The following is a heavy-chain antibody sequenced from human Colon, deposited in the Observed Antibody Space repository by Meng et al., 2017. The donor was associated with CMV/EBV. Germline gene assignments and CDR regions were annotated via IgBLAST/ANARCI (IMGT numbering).Heavy chain of an antibody. Sequence: SETLSLTCSVSGGSIRSNNYYWGWIRQPPGKGLEWIGSISYSGTTFYNPSLKSRVTISLDTSKNHFSLHLNSVTAADTAVYYCARVLGVTFGVAFYNYYGMDIWGQGTTVTVSS. CDR2: ISYSGTT. D-gene: IGHD3-3*01. CDR1: GGSIRSNNYY. V-gene: IGHV4-39*07. CDR3: ARVLGVTFGVAFYNYYGMDI. J-gene: IGHJ6*02.